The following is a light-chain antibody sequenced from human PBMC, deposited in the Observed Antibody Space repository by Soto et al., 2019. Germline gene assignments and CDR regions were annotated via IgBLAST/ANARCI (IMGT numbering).Light chain of an antibody. CDR2: AAS. V-gene: IGKV1-9*01. CDR1: QGISSS. CDR3: HQLNTYPLT. Sequence: DIQLTQSPSFLSASVGDRVTITCRASQGISSSLAWYQQKPGKAPKLLISAASTLQSGVPSRFSGSGSGTEFTLTISSLQSEDFATYYCHQLNTYPLTFGGGTKVEIK. J-gene: IGKJ4*01.